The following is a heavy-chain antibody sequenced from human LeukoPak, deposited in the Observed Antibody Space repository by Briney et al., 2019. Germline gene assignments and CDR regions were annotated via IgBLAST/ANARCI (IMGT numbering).Heavy chain of an antibody. CDR2: INTNTGNP. CDR3: ASLWFGELSQCFPGWYFDY. D-gene: IGHD3-10*01. CDR1: GYTFTSYD. J-gene: IGHJ4*02. Sequence: GASVKVSCKASGYTFTSYDINWVRQAPGQGLEWMGWINTNTGNPTYAQGFTGRFVFSLDTSVSTAYLQISSLKAEDTAVYYCASLWFGELSQCFPGWYFDYWGQGTLVTVSS. V-gene: IGHV7-4-1*02.